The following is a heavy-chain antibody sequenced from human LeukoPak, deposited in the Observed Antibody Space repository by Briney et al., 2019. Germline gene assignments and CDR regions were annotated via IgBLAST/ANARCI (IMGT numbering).Heavy chain of an antibody. CDR3: AREGRDYYGMDV. J-gene: IGHJ6*02. CDR2: IKQDGSEK. Sequence: GGSLRLSCAASGFTFSSYSMNWVRQAPGKGLEWVANIKQDGSEKYYVDSVKGRFTISRDNAKNSLYPQMNSLRAEDTAVYYCAREGRDYYGMDVWGQGTTVTVSS. V-gene: IGHV3-7*01. CDR1: GFTFSSYS.